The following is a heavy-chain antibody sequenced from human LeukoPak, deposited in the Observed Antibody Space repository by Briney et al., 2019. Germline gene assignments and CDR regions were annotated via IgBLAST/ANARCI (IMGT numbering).Heavy chain of an antibody. CDR1: GGSFSGYY. D-gene: IGHD1-26*01. CDR2: INHSGST. J-gene: IGHJ3*02. V-gene: IGHV4-34*01. Sequence: TSETLSLTCAVYGGSFSGYYWSWIRQPPGKGLEWIGEINHSGSTNYNPSLKSRVTISVDTSKNQFSLKLSSVTAADRAVYYCARDLFYSGTYYDAFDIWGQGTMVTVSS. CDR3: ARDLFYSGTYYDAFDI.